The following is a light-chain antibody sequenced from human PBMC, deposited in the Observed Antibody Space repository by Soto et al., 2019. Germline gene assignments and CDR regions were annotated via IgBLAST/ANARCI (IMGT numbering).Light chain of an antibody. CDR3: QQYGTSPYT. Sequence: EIVLTQSPGTLSLSPGERATLSCGTSQRLSSNSLAWYQQNPGQAPRLLIYGASSRATGIPDRFSGSGSGTDFTLTISRLEPKDFAVYYCQQYGTSPYTIGQGTKVDTK. CDR1: QRLSSNS. V-gene: IGKV3-20*01. J-gene: IGKJ2*01. CDR2: GAS.